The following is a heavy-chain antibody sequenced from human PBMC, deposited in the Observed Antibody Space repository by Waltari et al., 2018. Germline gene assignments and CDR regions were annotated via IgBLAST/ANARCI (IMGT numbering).Heavy chain of an antibody. CDR1: RFTFSTYS. Sequence: EVLLLESGGGLVQPGGSLRLSCAASRFTFSTYSMIWVRQAPGKGLEWVSTISVTGSSTYYADSVKGRFTISRDNSKNTLYLQMNSLRAEDTAIYYCAKGQYYYGSGSYEDYWGQGTLVTVSS. D-gene: IGHD3-10*01. J-gene: IGHJ4*02. V-gene: IGHV3-23*01. CDR2: ISVTGSST. CDR3: AKGQYYYGSGSYEDY.